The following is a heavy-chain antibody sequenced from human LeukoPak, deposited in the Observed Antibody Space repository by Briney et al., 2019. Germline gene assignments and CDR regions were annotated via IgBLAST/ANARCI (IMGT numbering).Heavy chain of an antibody. CDR1: GGTFSSYA. J-gene: IGHJ4*02. Sequence: ASVKVSCKASGGTFSSYAISWVRQAPGQGLEWMGGIIPIFGTANYAQKFQGRVTITTDESTSTAYMELSSLRSEDTAVYYCARAYDSGSYVFDYWGQGTLVSVSS. CDR3: ARAYDSGSYVFDY. D-gene: IGHD1-26*01. V-gene: IGHV1-69*05. CDR2: IIPIFGTA.